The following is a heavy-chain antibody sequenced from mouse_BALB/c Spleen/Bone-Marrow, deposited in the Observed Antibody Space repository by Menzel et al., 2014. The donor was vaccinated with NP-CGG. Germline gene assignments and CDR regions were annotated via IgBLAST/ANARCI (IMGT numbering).Heavy chain of an antibody. V-gene: IGHV7-1*02. CDR3: ARGELETGSFDY. CDR1: GFTFSDFY. CDR2: SRNKAHEFTT. Sequence: EVKLVESGGGLVQPGDSLRLSCATSGFTFSDFYMEWVRQPPGKRLEWIAASRNKAHEFTTEYSASVQGRFIVSRDTSQGILYHQMNALRAEDAAIYYCARGELETGSFDYWGQGTTLTVSS. D-gene: IGHD4-1*01. J-gene: IGHJ2*01.